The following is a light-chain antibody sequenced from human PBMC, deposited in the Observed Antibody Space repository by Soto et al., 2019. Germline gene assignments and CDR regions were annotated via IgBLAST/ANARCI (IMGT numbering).Light chain of an antibody. CDR1: QSVTGTY. V-gene: IGKV3-20*01. J-gene: IGKJ1*01. CDR3: QQYNNWPPWT. Sequence: EIVLTQSPDTLSVSPGERATLSCLAIQSVTGTYLAWYQQKPGQAPRLLIYGASRRAAGISDRFSGSGSGTDFTLTIDRLEPEDFAVYYCQQYNNWPPWTFGQGTKVDI. CDR2: GAS.